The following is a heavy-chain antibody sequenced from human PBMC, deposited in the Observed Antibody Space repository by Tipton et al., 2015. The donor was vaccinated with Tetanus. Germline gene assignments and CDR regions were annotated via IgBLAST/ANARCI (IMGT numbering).Heavy chain of an antibody. V-gene: IGHV4-31*03. Sequence: TLSLTCTVSGGSISSDGAYWSWIRQHPGEGLEWIGYISNSGSTYYNPSLKSRVTISVGTSKNQFSLNLRSVTAADTAVYYCARDQGGGRVVRLNWFDPWGQGTLVTVSS. CDR2: ISNSGST. J-gene: IGHJ5*02. CDR3: ARDQGGGRVVRLNWFDP. D-gene: IGHD6-6*01. CDR1: GGSISSDGAY.